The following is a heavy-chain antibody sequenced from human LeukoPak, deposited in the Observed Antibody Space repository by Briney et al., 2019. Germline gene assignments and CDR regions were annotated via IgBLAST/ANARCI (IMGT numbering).Heavy chain of an antibody. CDR1: GASISRGTYH. J-gene: IGHJ4*02. Sequence: PSETLSLTCSVSGASISRGTYHWRWIRQAAGKGLEWIGRIYSSGAPSYNPSLQSRVTISGDTSKNQFALKLTSVTAADTAVYYCAREDVDTGSDYWGQGILVTVSS. V-gene: IGHV4-61*02. CDR3: AREDVDTGSDY. CDR2: IYSSGAP. D-gene: IGHD5-18*01.